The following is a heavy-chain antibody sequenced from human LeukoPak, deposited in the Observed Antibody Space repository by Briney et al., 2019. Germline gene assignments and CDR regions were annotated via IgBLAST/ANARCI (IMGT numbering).Heavy chain of an antibody. CDR1: GY. J-gene: IGHJ4*02. Sequence: PSETLSLTCAVSGYWGWIRQPPGKGLEWIGSIYHSGSTYYNPSLKSRVTISVDTSKNQFSLKLSAVTAADTAVYYCARGRSGSDYWGQGTLVTVSS. V-gene: IGHV4-38-2*01. D-gene: IGHD3-22*01. CDR2: IYHSGST. CDR3: ARGRSGSDY.